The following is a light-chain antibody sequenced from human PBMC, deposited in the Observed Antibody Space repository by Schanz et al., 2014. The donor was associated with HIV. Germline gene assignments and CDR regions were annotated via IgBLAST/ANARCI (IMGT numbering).Light chain of an antibody. V-gene: IGKV1-5*03. J-gene: IGKJ2*01. CDR3: QQYKSHSPFT. CDR1: QSVDTW. Sequence: DIQMTQSPSTLSASVGDRVTITCRASQSVDTWLAWYQQKPGKAPKLLIYKASGLQSGVPSRFSGSGSGTEFTLTISGLQPDDFATYYCQQYKSHSPFTFGQGTNLEIK. CDR2: KAS.